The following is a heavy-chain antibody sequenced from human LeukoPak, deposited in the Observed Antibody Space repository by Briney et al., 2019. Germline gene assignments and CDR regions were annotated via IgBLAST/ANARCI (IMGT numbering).Heavy chain of an antibody. CDR1: GFTFSSYW. CDR2: VKPDGSEG. V-gene: IGHV3-7*01. Sequence: GGSLRLSCTASGFTFSSYWMSWVRQALGKGLEWVADVKPDGSEGYYVDSVKGRFAISRDNAKNSLYLQMNSLRAEDTAVYSCARDSKLRSGGLFDPWGQGTLVTVSS. J-gene: IGHJ5*02. D-gene: IGHD2-15*01. CDR3: ARDSKLRSGGLFDP.